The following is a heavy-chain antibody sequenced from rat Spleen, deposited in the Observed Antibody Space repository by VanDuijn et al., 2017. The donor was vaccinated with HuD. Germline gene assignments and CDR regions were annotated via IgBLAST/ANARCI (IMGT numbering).Heavy chain of an antibody. CDR3: TRGYVMDA. CDR1: GFTFRNYG. CDR2: ISPSGGNT. V-gene: IGHV5S13*01. J-gene: IGHJ4*01. Sequence: EVQLVESGGGLVQPGGSLRLSCTTSGFTFRNYGMHWIRQAPTKGLEWVASISPSGGNTYYRGSVKGRFTISRDNAKNTQYRQMDSLRSEDTATYYCTRGYVMDAWGQGASVTVSS.